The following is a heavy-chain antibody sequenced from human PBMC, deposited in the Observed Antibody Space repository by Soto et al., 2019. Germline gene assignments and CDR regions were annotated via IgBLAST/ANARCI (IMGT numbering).Heavy chain of an antibody. CDR1: GGSFSGYY. CDR2: IYYSGST. J-gene: IGHJ5*02. D-gene: IGHD3-9*01. V-gene: IGHV4-59*01. CDR3: ASFLDYDILTGYPVRWFDP. Sequence: PSETLSLTCAVYGGSFSGYYWSWIRQPPGKGLEWIGYIYYSGSTNYNPSLKSRVTISVDTSKNQFSLKLSSVTAADTAVYYCASFLDYDILTGYPVRWFDPWGQGTLVTVSS.